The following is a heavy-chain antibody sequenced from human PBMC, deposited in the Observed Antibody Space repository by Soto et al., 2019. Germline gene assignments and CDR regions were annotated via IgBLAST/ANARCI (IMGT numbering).Heavy chain of an antibody. Sequence: QVQLVESGGGVVQPGRSLRLSCAASGFTFSSYGMHWVRQAPGKGLERVAVIWYDGSNKYYADSVKGRFTISRDNSKNTLYLQMNSLRAEDTAVYYCARAKVNDFDYWGQGTLVTVSS. CDR3: ARAKVNDFDY. CDR2: IWYDGSNK. V-gene: IGHV3-33*01. CDR1: GFTFSSYG. J-gene: IGHJ4*02.